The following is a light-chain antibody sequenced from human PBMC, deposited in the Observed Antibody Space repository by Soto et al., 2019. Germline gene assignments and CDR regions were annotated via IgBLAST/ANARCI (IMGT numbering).Light chain of an antibody. V-gene: IGKV3-15*01. CDR1: QSVSSN. CDR2: DAS. Sequence: EIVMAQSPATLSVSPGERATLSCRASQSVSSNLAWYQQKPGQAPRLLMYDASTRATGIPARFSGSGSGTEFTLTISSLQSEDFAVYYCQQYINWPLTFGGGTKVEIK. CDR3: QQYINWPLT. J-gene: IGKJ4*01.